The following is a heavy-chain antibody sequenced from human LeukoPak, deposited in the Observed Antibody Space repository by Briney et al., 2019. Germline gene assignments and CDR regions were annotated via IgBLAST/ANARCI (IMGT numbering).Heavy chain of an antibody. CDR2: IYTSGST. CDR1: GGSISSGSYY. D-gene: IGHD6-19*01. Sequence: PSETLSLTCTVSGGSISSGSYYWSWIRQPAGKGLEWIGRIYTSGSTNYNPSLKSRVTISVDTSKNQFSLKLSPVTAADTAVYYCARTGPRQLVDYWGQGTLVTVSS. CDR3: ARTGPRQLVDY. J-gene: IGHJ4*02. V-gene: IGHV4-61*02.